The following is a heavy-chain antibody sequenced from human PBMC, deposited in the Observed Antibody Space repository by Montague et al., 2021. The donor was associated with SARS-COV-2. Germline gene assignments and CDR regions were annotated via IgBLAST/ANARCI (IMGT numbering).Heavy chain of an antibody. V-gene: IGHV4-39*01. CDR2: IYYSGST. Sequence: SETLSLTCTVSGGSISSSGYYWDWIRQPPGKGLEWIGSIYYSGSTYYNPSLKSRVTISVDTSKNQFSLKLSSVTAADTAVYYCARLDAGGLRRDNWFDPWGQGTLVTVSS. D-gene: IGHD5-12*01. CDR3: ARLDAGGLRRDNWFDP. J-gene: IGHJ5*02. CDR1: GGSISSSGYY.